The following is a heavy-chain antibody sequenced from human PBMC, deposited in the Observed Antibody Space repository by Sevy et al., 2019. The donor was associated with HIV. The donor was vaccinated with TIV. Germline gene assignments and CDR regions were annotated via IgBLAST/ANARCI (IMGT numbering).Heavy chain of an antibody. V-gene: IGHV3-74*01. CDR3: SRDWYSSVRCEVGWFDP. Sequence: GGSLRLSCEASGFYFSNFWMHWVRQIPGKGLEWVSRIDKDGTGTIYADSVKGRFTVSRDNSKRTVFLQMESLRVDDRAFYNCSRDWYSSVRCEVGWFDPLGQGVLVTVSS. J-gene: IGHJ5*02. CDR2: IDKDGTGT. CDR1: GFYFSNFW. D-gene: IGHD6-19*01.